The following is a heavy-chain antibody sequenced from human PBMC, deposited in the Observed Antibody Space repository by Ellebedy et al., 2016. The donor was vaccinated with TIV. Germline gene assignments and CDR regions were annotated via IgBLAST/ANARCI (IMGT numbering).Heavy chain of an antibody. CDR1: GYTFTNYN. J-gene: IGHJ5*02. Sequence: AASVKVSCKTSGYTFTNYNMQWVRQAPGQGLEWMGIINPRGGDTIYAQKFQGRVTMTRDTSTRTVYMELSSLRSEDTALYYCVRDVIIVPARWFDPWGQGTLVTVS. V-gene: IGHV1-46*01. D-gene: IGHD2-2*01. CDR3: VRDVIIVPARWFDP. CDR2: INPRGGDT.